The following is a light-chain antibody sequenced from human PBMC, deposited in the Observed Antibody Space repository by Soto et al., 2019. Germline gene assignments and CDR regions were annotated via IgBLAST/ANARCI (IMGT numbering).Light chain of an antibody. V-gene: IGKV1-39*01. Sequence: DIQMIQSPSSLSASVGDRVTITCRASQAISIFLNWYQQKPGKAPDLLIYAASTLQTGVPSRFSGNGSGTDFALTISSLRPEDFATYYCQQTYRLGVFSCGQGTKVDIK. CDR1: QAISIF. CDR3: QQTYRLGVFS. J-gene: IGKJ3*01. CDR2: AAS.